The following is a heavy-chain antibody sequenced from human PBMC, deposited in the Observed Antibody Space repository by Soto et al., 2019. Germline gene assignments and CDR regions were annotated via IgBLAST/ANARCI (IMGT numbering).Heavy chain of an antibody. Sequence: GAPAEVSCKACGDTVYGSFMDWVRQAPGQGLEWMGWINPNSGGTNYAQKFQGRVTMTRDTSISTAYMELSRLRSDDTAVYYCAVLRGFDPWGQGTLVTVS. D-gene: IGHD3-3*01. CDR1: GDTVYGSF. J-gene: IGHJ5*02. CDR2: INPNSGGT. CDR3: AVLRGFDP. V-gene: IGHV1-2*02.